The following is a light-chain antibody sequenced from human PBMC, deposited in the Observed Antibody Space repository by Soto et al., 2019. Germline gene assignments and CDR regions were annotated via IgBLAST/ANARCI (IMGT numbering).Light chain of an antibody. CDR1: QSSTSSH. CDR2: GAS. CDR3: QQYGSSPNT. J-gene: IGKJ5*01. Sequence: EIVLTQSPGTLSLSPGERGTLSCRASQSSTSSHLAWYQMRPGQAPRLLIYGASNSATGIPDRFSGSGSGTDFTLTITRLGPEDFAVYYCQQYGSSPNTFGQGTRLEIK. V-gene: IGKV3-20*01.